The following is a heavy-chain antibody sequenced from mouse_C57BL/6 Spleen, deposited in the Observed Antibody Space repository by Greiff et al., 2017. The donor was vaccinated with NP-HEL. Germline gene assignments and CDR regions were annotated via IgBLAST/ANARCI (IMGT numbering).Heavy chain of an antibody. J-gene: IGHJ4*01. CDR3: ADLMITTGRFYAMDY. Sequence: DVMLVESGGGLVQPGGSMKLSCVASGFTFTNYWMNWVRQSPEQGLEWVAQIRLKSDNSATHYAESVKGRFTISRADSKSSVYLQMNNLRAEDTGIDDCADLMITTGRFYAMDYWGQGTSVTVSS. CDR1: GFTFTNYW. D-gene: IGHD2-4*01. CDR2: IRLKSDNSAT. V-gene: IGHV6-3*01.